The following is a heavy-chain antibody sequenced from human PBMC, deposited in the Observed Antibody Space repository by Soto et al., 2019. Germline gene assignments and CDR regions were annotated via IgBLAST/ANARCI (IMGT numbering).Heavy chain of an antibody. CDR1: GGSLTDHY. CDR2: ASYSGTT. J-gene: IGHJ3*02. CDR3: AIVNDWKSSTFEI. D-gene: IGHD2-21*01. Sequence: QVQLQESGPGLVKPSETLSLTCTVAGGSLTDHYWNWFRQSPGRGLQWIGYASYSGTTSYNPSLTSRVTMTVDTSKNPFSLKLRSVTAADTAVYFCAIVNDWKSSTFEIWGQGTMVSVSS. V-gene: IGHV4-59*11.